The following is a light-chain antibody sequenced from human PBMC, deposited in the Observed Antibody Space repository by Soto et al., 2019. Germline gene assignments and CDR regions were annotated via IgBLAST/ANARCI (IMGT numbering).Light chain of an antibody. CDR3: QQYGSSGT. Sequence: EIVLTQSPGTLSLSPGERATLSCRASQSVSNNYLAWYQQKPGQAPRLLIYGASNRATGIPDRFSGSGSGTDFTLTIIRLEPEDFAVDYCQQYGSSGTVGQGTKVDIK. CDR2: GAS. CDR1: QSVSNNY. V-gene: IGKV3-20*01. J-gene: IGKJ1*01.